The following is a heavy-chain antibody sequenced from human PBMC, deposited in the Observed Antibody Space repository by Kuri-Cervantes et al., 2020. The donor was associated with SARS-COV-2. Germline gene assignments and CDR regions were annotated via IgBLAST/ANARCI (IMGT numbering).Heavy chain of an antibody. D-gene: IGHD3-22*01. J-gene: IGHJ6*01. CDR3: ARVPLGAYYDSSGYYSDYYYYGMDV. V-gene: IGHV3-64*04. Sequence: GESLKISCSASGFTFSSYAMHWVRQAPGKGLEYVSAISSNGGSTYYADSVKGRFTISRDNAKNSLYLQMNSLRAEDTAVYYCARVPLGAYYDSSGYYSDYYYYGMDVWGQGTTVTCYS. CDR1: GFTFSSYA. CDR2: ISSNGGST.